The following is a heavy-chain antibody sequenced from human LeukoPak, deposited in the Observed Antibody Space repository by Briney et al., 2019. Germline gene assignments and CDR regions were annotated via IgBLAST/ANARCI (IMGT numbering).Heavy chain of an antibody. V-gene: IGHV1-18*01. J-gene: IGHJ6*02. CDR2: ISAYNGNT. CDR1: GYTFTIYG. CDR3: ARDPFIVVVTAIRPHLGGYYYYGMDV. D-gene: IGHD2-21*02. Sequence: ASVKVSCKASGYTFTIYGISWVRQAPGQGLEWMGWISAYNGNTNYAQKLQGRVTMTTYTSTSTAYMELRSLRSDDTAVYYCARDPFIVVVTAIRPHLGGYYYYGMDVWGQGTTVTVSS.